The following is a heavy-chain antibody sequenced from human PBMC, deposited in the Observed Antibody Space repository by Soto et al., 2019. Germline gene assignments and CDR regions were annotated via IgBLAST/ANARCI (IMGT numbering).Heavy chain of an antibody. CDR3: GRDGRRGYDMDV. V-gene: IGHV3-48*02. Sequence: EVQLVESGGGLVQPGGSLRLSCTASGFTFSTYALDWVRQAPGKGLEWVSYIYGGGTIYYADSVKGRFTISRDNAKNSLYLQMNGLRDEDTAVYYCGRDGRRGYDMDVWGQGTTVTVSS. J-gene: IGHJ6*02. CDR1: GFTFSTYA. D-gene: IGHD3-10*01. CDR2: IYGGGTI.